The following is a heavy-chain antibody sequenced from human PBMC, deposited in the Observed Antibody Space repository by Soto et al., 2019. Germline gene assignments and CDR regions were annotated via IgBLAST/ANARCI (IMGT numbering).Heavy chain of an antibody. CDR3: TNEYSPSGSYSY. CDR1: GFTFSNAW. J-gene: IGHJ4*02. D-gene: IGHD1-26*01. CDR2: IKSKTDGGTT. V-gene: IGHV3-15*01. Sequence: GGSLRLSCAASGFTFSNAWMSWVRQAPGKGLEWVGRIKSKTDGGTTDYAAPVKGRFTISRDDSKNTLYLQMNSLKTEDTAVYYCTNEYSPSGSYSYWGQGNLVTVSS.